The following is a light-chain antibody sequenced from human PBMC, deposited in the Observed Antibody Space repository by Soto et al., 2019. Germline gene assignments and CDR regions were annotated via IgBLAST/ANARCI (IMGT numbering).Light chain of an antibody. Sequence: DIQMTHSPSSVSASLGDRVTISCRASQGISSWLAWYQQKPGKAPKLLIYAASSLQSGVPSRFSGSGSGTDFTLTISSLQPEDVAVYYCQQRSNSPITFGQGTRLEIK. CDR3: QQRSNSPIT. CDR1: QGISSW. J-gene: IGKJ5*01. V-gene: IGKV1D-12*01. CDR2: AAS.